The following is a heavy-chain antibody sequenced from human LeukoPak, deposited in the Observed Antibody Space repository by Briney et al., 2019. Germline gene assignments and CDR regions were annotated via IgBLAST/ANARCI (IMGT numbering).Heavy chain of an antibody. J-gene: IGHJ6*02. V-gene: IGHV4-34*01. CDR1: GGSFSGYY. CDR3: ARGLHVLPIFGVPTTYGMDV. CDR2: INHSGST. D-gene: IGHD3-3*01. Sequence: SETLSLTCAVYGGSFSGYYWSWIRQPPGKGLEWIGEINHSGSTNYNPSLKSRVTISVDTSKNQFSLKLSSVTAADTAVYYCARGLHVLPIFGVPTTYGMDVWGQGTTVTVSS.